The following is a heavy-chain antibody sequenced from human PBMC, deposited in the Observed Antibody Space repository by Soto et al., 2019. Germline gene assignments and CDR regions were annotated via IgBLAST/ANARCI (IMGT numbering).Heavy chain of an antibody. CDR1: GGTFSSYT. CDR2: IIPILGIA. V-gene: IGHV1-69*02. CDR3: AAASGLRRGTLEAFER. Sequence: ASVKVSCKASGGTFSSYTISWVRQAPGQGLEWMGRIIPILGIANYAQRFQGRVTITADKSTSTAYMERSSLRSEDTAVYYCAAASGLRRGTLEAFERWGQGTMVTGSS. J-gene: IGHJ3*02. D-gene: IGHD3-3*01.